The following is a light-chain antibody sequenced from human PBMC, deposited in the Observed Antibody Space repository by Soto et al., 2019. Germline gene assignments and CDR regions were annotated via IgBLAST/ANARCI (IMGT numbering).Light chain of an antibody. CDR2: DDN. J-gene: IGLJ3*02. CDR3: CSYAGSSIWV. Sequence: QSVLTQPASVSRSPGQSITISCTGTSSDVGNYNLVSWYQQHPGKVPKFIIYDDNRRPSGISNRFSGSKSGNTAFLTISGLQGEDEADYYCCSYAGSSIWVFGGGTKLTVL. CDR1: SSDVGNYNL. V-gene: IGLV2-23*01.